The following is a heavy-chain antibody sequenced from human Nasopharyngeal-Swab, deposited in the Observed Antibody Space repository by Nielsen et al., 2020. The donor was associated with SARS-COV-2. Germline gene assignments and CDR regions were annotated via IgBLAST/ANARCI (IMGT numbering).Heavy chain of an antibody. CDR3: AKDQSGDYVWGSYRLPQTHFDY. CDR2: ISGSGGST. D-gene: IGHD3-16*02. J-gene: IGHJ4*02. CDR1: GFTFSSYA. V-gene: IGHV3-23*01. Sequence: GESLKISCAASGFTFSSYAMSWVRQAPGKCLEWVSTISGSGGSTYYADSVKGRFTISRDKSKNTLYLQMNSLRAEDTAVYFCAKDQSGDYVWGSYRLPQTHFDYWGQGTMVTVSS.